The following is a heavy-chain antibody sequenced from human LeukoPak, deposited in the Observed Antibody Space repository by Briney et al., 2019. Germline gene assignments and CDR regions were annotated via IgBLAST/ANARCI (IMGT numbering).Heavy chain of an antibody. V-gene: IGHV4-39*01. CDR1: LGAIRRDSYY. CDR2: INYSGST. CDR3: ARLSDF. Sequence: PSETLSLTCSVSLGAIRRDSYYWGWIRQPPGKGLEWIAGINYSGSTYYNPSLNSRATISVDTSKTQFSLRLSSVTAADTAVYYCARLSDFWGQGILVTVSS. J-gene: IGHJ4*02.